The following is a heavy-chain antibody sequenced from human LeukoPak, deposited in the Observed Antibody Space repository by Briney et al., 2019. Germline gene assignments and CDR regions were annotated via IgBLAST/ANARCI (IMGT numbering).Heavy chain of an antibody. D-gene: IGHD3-9*01. CDR3: ARGDDILIGYYVFDY. CDR1: GYTFTGYY. J-gene: IGHJ4*02. CDR2: INPNSGGT. V-gene: IGHV1-2*02. Sequence: ASVKVSCKASGYTFTGYYMHWVRQAPGQGLEWMGWINPNSGGTNYAQKFQGRVTMTRDTSISTAYMELSRLRSEDTAVYYCARGDDILIGYYVFDYWGQGTLVTVSS.